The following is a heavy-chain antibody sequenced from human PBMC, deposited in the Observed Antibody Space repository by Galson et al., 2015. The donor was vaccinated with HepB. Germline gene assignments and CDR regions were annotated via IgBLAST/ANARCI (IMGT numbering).Heavy chain of an antibody. CDR1: GFTFDDYA. J-gene: IGHJ6*02. CDR2: ISWNSGSI. Sequence: SLRLSCAASGFTFDDYAMHWVRQAPGKGLEWVSGISWNSGSIGYADSVKGRFTISRDNAKNSLYLQMNSLRAEDTALYYCAKVGYSSGWRRIGYYYYYGMDVWGQGTTVTVSS. V-gene: IGHV3-9*01. D-gene: IGHD6-19*01. CDR3: AKVGYSSGWRRIGYYYYYGMDV.